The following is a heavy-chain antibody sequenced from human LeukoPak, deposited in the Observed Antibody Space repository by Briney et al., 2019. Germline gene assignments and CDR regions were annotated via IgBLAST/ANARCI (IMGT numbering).Heavy chain of an antibody. CDR3: ATTVTIRSASSYYFDY. Sequence: PGTSLRLSCVTSGLTFTNHGFHWLRQAADKGLEWVAFVRNDGFDTYHSNSVKGRLSISRDDSKNTVYLQMNSLRAEDTAVYYCATTVTIRSASSYYFDYWGQGTLVTVSS. V-gene: IGHV3-30*02. CDR1: GLTFTNHG. CDR2: VRNDGFDT. D-gene: IGHD4-17*01. J-gene: IGHJ4*02.